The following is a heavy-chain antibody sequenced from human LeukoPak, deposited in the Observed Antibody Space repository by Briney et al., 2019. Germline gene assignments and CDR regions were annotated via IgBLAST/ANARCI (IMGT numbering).Heavy chain of an antibody. CDR1: GFTFNTYG. D-gene: IGHD1-26*01. V-gene: IGHV3-33*01. CDR3: AGPIVGPSTWQFDY. J-gene: IGHJ4*02. Sequence: PGRSLRLSCAASGFTFNTYGMHWVRQAPGKGLEWVAVIWYDGSNKYYADSVKGRFTISRDNSKNTLYLQMNSLRAEDTAVYYCAGPIVGPSTWQFDYWGRGTLVTVSS. CDR2: IWYDGSNK.